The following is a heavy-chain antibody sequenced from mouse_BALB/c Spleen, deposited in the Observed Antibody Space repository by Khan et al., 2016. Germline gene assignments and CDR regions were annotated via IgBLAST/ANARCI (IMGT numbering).Heavy chain of an antibody. V-gene: IGHV3-2*02. D-gene: IGHD2-14*01. Sequence: EVQLQESGPGLVKPSQSLSLTCTVTGYSITSDYAWNWIRQFPGNKLEWMGYISYSGSTSYNPYRKSRISITRDTSKNQFFLLLNSVHTEDTAPSYCARNGNRYERTWFAYRGQGTLVTVSA. CDR2: ISYSGST. CDR1: GYSITSDYA. CDR3: ARNGNRYERTWFAY. J-gene: IGHJ3*01.